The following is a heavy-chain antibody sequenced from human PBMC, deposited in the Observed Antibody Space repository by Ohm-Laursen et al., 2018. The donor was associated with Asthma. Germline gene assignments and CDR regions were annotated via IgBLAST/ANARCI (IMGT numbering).Heavy chain of an antibody. D-gene: IGHD3-22*01. CDR3: AREDGMIHAFDI. Sequence: SLRLSCAASGFTFSSYGMHWVRQAPGKGLEWVAVISYDGSNKYYADSVKGRFTISRDNSKNTLYLQMNSLRAEDTAVYYCAREDGMIHAFDIWGQGTMVTVSS. CDR1: GFTFSSYG. J-gene: IGHJ3*02. CDR2: ISYDGSNK. V-gene: IGHV3-30*03.